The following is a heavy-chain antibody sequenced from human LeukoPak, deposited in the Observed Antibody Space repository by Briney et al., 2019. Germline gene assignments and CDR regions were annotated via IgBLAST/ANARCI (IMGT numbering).Heavy chain of an antibody. V-gene: IGHV4-4*07. Sequence: AETLSLTCTVSGGSISSHFWSWIRQPAGKGLEWIGRIYNSGSTNYNPSLKSRVTMSVDMSKNQFSLKLSSVIAADTAVYYCARDAKYISSWLYIDYWSEGRLVTVSS. CDR2: IYNSGST. CDR3: ARDAKYISSWLYIDY. D-gene: IGHD6-13*01. J-gene: IGHJ4*02. CDR1: GGSISSHF.